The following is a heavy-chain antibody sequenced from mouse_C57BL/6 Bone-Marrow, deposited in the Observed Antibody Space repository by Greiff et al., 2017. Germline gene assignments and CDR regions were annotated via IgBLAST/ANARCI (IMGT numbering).Heavy chain of an antibody. CDR3: ARENYYGSSDS. V-gene: IGHV1-76*01. J-gene: IGHJ2*01. D-gene: IGHD1-1*01. CDR2: IYPGSGNT. Sequence: VKLVESGAELVRPGASVKLSCKASGYTFTDYYINWVKQRPGQGLEWIARIYPGSGNTYYNEKFKGKATLTAEKSSSTAYMHLSSLTSEDSAVYFCARENYYGSSDSWGTGTTLTVSS. CDR1: GYTFTDYY.